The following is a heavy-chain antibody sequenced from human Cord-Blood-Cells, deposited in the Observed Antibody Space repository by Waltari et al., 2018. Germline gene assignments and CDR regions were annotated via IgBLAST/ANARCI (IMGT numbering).Heavy chain of an antibody. CDR3: ARSRTGDAFDI. Sequence: EVQLVESGGGLVQPGGSLRLSCAASGFTFSSDWMSWGRQAPGKGLGWVANIKQDGSEKYYVDSVKGRFTISRDNAKNSLYLQMNSLRAEDTAVYYCARSRTGDAFDIWGQGTMVTVSS. V-gene: IGHV3-7*01. J-gene: IGHJ3*02. CDR1: GFTFSSDW. D-gene: IGHD7-27*01. CDR2: IKQDGSEK.